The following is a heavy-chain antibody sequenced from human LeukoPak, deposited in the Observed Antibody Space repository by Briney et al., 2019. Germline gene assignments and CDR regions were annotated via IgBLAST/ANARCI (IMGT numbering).Heavy chain of an antibody. CDR1: GYTFTGYY. V-gene: IGHV1-2*02. CDR3: ARDYAYDSSVHFDY. D-gene: IGHD3-22*01. Sequence: GASVKVSCKTSGYTFTGYYIHWVRQAPGQGLESMGWINPNNGGTKYAQNFQGRVTMTRDSSMSTAYMELSRLRSDDTAVYYCARDYAYDSSVHFDYWGQGTLVTVSS. CDR2: INPNNGGT. J-gene: IGHJ4*02.